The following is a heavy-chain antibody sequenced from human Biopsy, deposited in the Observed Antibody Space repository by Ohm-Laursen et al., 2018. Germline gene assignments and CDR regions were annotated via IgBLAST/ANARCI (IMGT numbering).Heavy chain of an antibody. CDR1: GESFNGYY. D-gene: IGHD3-22*01. J-gene: IGHJ6*02. Sequence: GTLSLIWAVYGESFNGYYWSWIRQTPGKGLEWIGEINHSGRTNYNPSLKSRVTISVDTSKNQFSLKVRSVTAADTAVYYCVRGVDYYDPYHYYALDVWGQGTTVTVSS. V-gene: IGHV4-34*01. CDR3: VRGVDYYDPYHYYALDV. CDR2: INHSGRT.